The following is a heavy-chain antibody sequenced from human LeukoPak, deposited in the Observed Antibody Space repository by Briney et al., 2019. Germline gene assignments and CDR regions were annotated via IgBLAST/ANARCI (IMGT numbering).Heavy chain of an antibody. CDR1: GGTFSSYA. CDR3: ARGPSTRSPFDY. Sequence: GASVKVSCKASGGTFSSYAISWVRQAPGQGLEWMGIINPSGGSTSYAQKFQGRVTMTRDTSTSTVYMELSSLRSEDTAVYYCARGPSTRSPFDYWGQGTLVTVSS. V-gene: IGHV1-46*01. CDR2: INPSGGST. J-gene: IGHJ4*02.